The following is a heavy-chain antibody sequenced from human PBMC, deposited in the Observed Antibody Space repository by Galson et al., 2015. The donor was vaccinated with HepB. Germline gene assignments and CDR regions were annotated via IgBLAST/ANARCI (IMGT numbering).Heavy chain of an antibody. CDR1: GDSVSSNSAA. Sequence: CAIPGDSVSSNSAAWNWIRQSPSRGLEWLGRTYYRSKWYNDYAVSVKSRITINPDTSKNQFSLQLNSVTPEDTAVYYCARGYDSSGYYYDYWGQGTLVTVSS. D-gene: IGHD3-22*01. CDR2: TYYRSKWYN. V-gene: IGHV6-1*01. CDR3: ARGYDSSGYYYDY. J-gene: IGHJ4*02.